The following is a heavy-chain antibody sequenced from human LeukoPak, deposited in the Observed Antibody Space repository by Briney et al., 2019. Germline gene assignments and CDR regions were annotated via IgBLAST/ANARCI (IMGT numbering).Heavy chain of an antibody. CDR2: ISGSGGTP. CDR1: GFTFSTYA. D-gene: IGHD2-2*01. CDR3: TIVGRESQLRY. J-gene: IGHJ4*02. V-gene: IGHV3-23*01. Sequence: GGSLRLSCAASGFTFSTYAMHWVRQAPGKGLEWVSTISGSGGTPHYADSVKGRFTISRDNSKNTLHLQMNSLRAEDTAVYYCTIVGRESQLRYWGQGTLVTVSS.